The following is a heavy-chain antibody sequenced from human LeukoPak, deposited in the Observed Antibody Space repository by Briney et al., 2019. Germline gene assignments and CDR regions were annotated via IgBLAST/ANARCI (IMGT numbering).Heavy chain of an antibody. Sequence: SETLSLTCTVSGGSISIYYWSWIRQPPVKGLEWIGYIYYSGSTDHNPSLKSRVTISVDASKNQFSLKLTSVTAADTAVYYCVRHTTSGWYLVVYWGQGTLVTVSS. J-gene: IGHJ4*02. CDR1: GGSISIYY. CDR3: VRHTTSGWYLVVY. D-gene: IGHD6-19*01. V-gene: IGHV4-59*01. CDR2: IYYSGST.